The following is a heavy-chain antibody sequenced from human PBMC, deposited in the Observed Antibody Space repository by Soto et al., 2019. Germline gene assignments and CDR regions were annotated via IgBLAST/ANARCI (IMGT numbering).Heavy chain of an antibody. CDR2: IVPMNGSP. V-gene: IGHV1-69*13. Sequence: GASVKVSCKASGGMFYSSAINWVRQAPGQGLEWMGGIVPMNGSPKYAQGFQGRVTITADGSATTVYMDLSGLKSEYTAVYYCTFTPYWTYRLTKYWGRGTLVTVSS. CDR3: TFTPYWTYRLTKY. J-gene: IGHJ4*02. D-gene: IGHD2-15*01. CDR1: GGMFYSSA.